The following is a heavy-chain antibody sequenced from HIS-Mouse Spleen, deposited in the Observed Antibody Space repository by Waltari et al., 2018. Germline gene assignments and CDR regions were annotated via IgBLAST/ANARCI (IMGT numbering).Heavy chain of an antibody. V-gene: IGHV4-39*07. CDR1: GGSISSSSYY. J-gene: IGHJ2*01. CDR3: AREIPYSSSWYDWYFDL. Sequence: QLQLQESGPGLVKPSETLSLTCTVSGGSISSSSYYWGWIRQPPGKGLGGIGSIYYSGSTYYNPSLKGRVTIFVDTSKNQFSLKLSSVTAADTAVYYCAREIPYSSSWYDWYFDLWGRGTLVTVSS. D-gene: IGHD6-13*01. CDR2: IYYSGST.